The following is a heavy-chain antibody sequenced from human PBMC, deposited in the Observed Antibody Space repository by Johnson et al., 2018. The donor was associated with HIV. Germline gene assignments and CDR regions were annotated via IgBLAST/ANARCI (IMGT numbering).Heavy chain of an antibody. CDR2: ISYDGSNK. D-gene: IGHD4-17*01. J-gene: IGHJ3*02. V-gene: IGHV3-30-3*01. CDR3: ARGRKTVTTGRPSAFDI. CDR1: GFTFSSYT. Sequence: MQLVESGGGVVQPGRSLRLSCVASGFTFSSYTMHWVRQAPGKGLEWVAVISYDGSNKYYADSVKGRFTISRDNSKNTLYLQMNSLRAEDTAVYYCARGRKTVTTGRPSAFDILGQGTMVTVSS.